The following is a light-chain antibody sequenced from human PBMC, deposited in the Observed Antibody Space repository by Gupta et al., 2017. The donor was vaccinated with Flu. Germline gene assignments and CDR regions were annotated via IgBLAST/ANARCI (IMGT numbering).Light chain of an antibody. CDR2: KSN. J-gene: IGLJ1*01. Sequence: QSVLTQPPSASGTPGQRVTISCSEDNSNIGSNCVYWYQQLPGTAPKLLIYKSNQRPSGVPDRFSGSKSGTSASLAISGLRSEDEADYFCAAWDDTLYGYVFGTGTRVTVL. V-gene: IGLV1-47*01. CDR3: AAWDDTLYGYV. CDR1: NSNIGSNC.